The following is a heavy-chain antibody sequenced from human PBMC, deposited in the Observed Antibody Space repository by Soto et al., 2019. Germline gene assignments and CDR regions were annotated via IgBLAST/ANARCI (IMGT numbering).Heavy chain of an antibody. CDR2: ISAYNGNT. V-gene: IGHV1-18*01. J-gene: IGHJ5*02. CDR3: ASVFLIEWLFDT. CDR1: GYTFTSYA. D-gene: IGHD3-3*01. Sequence: SVKFSCNASGYTFTSYAITWVRQAPGQGLEWMGWISAYNGNTNYAQKLQGRVTITTDTSTSTTYMELRSLRSDDTAVYYCASVFLIEWLFDTWGQGTMVTVSS.